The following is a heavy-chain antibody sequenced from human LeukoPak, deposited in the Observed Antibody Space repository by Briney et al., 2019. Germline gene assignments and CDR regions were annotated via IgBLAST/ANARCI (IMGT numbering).Heavy chain of an antibody. CDR3: ASGPYCGGDCYSVED. D-gene: IGHD2-21*01. Sequence: SETLSLTCTVSGGSISSGSYYWSWIRQPAGKGLEWIGRIYTSGSTNYNPSLKSRVTISVDTSKNQFSLKLSSVTAADTAVYYCASGPYCGGDCYSVEDWGQGTLVTVSS. CDR1: GGSISSGSYY. V-gene: IGHV4-61*02. J-gene: IGHJ4*02. CDR2: IYTSGST.